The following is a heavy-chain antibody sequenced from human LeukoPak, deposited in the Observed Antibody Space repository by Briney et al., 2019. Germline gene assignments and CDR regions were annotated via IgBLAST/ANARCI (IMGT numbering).Heavy chain of an antibody. D-gene: IGHD2-8*02. CDR3: ARELVHYMDV. CDR2: ISSSGSTI. Sequence: GSLRLSCAVSGFTFSSYEMNWVRQAPGKGLEWVSHISSSGSTIDYADSVKGRFTMSRDNAKNSLYLQMNSLRAEDTAVYYCARELVHYMDVWGKGTTVTVSS. V-gene: IGHV3-48*03. CDR1: GFTFSSYE. J-gene: IGHJ6*03.